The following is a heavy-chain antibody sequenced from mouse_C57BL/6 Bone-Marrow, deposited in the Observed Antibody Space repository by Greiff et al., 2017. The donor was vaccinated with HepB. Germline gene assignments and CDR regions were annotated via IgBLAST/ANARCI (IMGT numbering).Heavy chain of an antibody. CDR3: TTLYYGFAY. CDR1: GFNLTDDY. Sequence: VQLQQSGAELVRPGASVTLSCTASGFNLTDDYMPWVKQRPEQGLEWIGWLDPENGDTEYASKFQGKATITADTSSNTAYLQLSSLTSEDTAVYYCTTLYYGFAYWGQGTLVTVSA. V-gene: IGHV14-4*01. J-gene: IGHJ3*01. CDR2: LDPENGDT. D-gene: IGHD1-1*01.